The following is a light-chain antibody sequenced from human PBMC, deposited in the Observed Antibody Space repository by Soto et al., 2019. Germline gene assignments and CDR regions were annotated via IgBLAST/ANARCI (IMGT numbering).Light chain of an antibody. J-gene: IGKJ5*01. Sequence: EIVLTESPATLSVSPVEISTLSCRASQSISSNLAWYQQKPGQAPRLLIYEASTRATGIPARFSGSGSGTEFTLTISSLKSEDVAVYYGQQRSNWPITFGQGTRLEIK. CDR3: QQRSNWPIT. CDR2: EAS. V-gene: IGKV3-15*01. CDR1: QSISSN.